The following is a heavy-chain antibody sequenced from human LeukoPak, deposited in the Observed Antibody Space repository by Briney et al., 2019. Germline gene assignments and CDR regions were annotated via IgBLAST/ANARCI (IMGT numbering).Heavy chain of an antibody. CDR2: IYYSGST. V-gene: IGHV4-59*01. D-gene: IGHD2-2*01. CDR1: GGSISSYY. Sequence: SETLSLTCTVSGGSISSYYWSWIRQPPGKGLEWIGYIYYSGSTSHNPTLKSRVTISVDTSANQFSLKLSSVTAADTAVYYCAREDACSSTSCYTNSWFDPWGQGILVTVSS. J-gene: IGHJ5*02. CDR3: AREDACSSTSCYTNSWFDP.